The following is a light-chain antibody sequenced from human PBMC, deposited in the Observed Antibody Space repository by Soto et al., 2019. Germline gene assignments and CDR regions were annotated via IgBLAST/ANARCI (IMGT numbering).Light chain of an antibody. J-gene: IGKJ4*01. Sequence: DIQMTQSPSSLSASIGERVTITCRASQSITNYLTWYQQKPGRAPKRLIYGASTLPSGVPSRFSGSGSGTDFPLTISSLPPEYFATYYCQQTYCPPLTFGGGTKVEIK. CDR3: QQTYCPPLT. CDR1: QSITNY. V-gene: IGKV1-39*01. CDR2: GAS.